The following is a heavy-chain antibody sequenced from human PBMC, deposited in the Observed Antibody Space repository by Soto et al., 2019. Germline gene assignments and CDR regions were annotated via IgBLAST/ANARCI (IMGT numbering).Heavy chain of an antibody. J-gene: IGHJ4*02. D-gene: IGHD6-13*01. Sequence: QVQLVESGGGVVQPGRSLRLSCAASGFTFSSYGMHWVRQAPGKGLEWVAVIWYDGSNKYYADSVKGRFTISRDNSKNTLYLQMRSLRAEDTAVYFCARFSSSWYGRIDYWGQGTLVTVSS. CDR3: ARFSSSWYGRIDY. V-gene: IGHV3-33*01. CDR2: IWYDGSNK. CDR1: GFTFSSYG.